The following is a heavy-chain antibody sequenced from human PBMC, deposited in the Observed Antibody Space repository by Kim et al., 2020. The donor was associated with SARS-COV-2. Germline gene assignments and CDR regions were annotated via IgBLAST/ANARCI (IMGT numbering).Heavy chain of an antibody. Sequence: GGSLRLSCAASGFTFSDYYMSWIRQAPGKGLEWVSYISSSGSTIYYADSVKGRFTISRDNAKNSLYLQMNSLRAEDTAVYYCARDGPRLRYNWFDPWGQGTLVTVSS. CDR2: ISSSGSTI. CDR3: ARDGPRLRYNWFDP. CDR1: GFTFSDYY. J-gene: IGHJ5*02. D-gene: IGHD1-1*01. V-gene: IGHV3-11*01.